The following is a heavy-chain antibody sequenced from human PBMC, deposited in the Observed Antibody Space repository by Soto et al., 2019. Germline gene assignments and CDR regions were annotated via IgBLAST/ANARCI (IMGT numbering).Heavy chain of an antibody. D-gene: IGHD4-17*01. J-gene: IGHJ4*02. Sequence: QLQLQESGSGLVKPSQTLSLTCVVSGGSISSGGYSWSWIRQPPGKGLEWIGYIYHSGSTYYNPSLKSRVPISVDRSKNQFSLQLTSVPAADTAVYYCATTSLNDYGDYQDDSWGQGTLVTVSS. CDR2: IYHSGST. V-gene: IGHV4-30-2*01. CDR3: ATTSLNDYGDYQDDS. CDR1: GGSISSGGYS.